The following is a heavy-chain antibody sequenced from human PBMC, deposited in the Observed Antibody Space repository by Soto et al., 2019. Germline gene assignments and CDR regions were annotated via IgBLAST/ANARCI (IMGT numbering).Heavy chain of an antibody. Sequence: VQLLESGGGLVQPGGSLRLSCAASGFTFSSYAMSWVRQAPGKGLEWVSAISGSGGSTYYADSVKGRFTISRDNSKNTLYLQMNSLRAEDTAVYYCAKDSCSGGSCYSVGDVDYWGQGTLVTVSS. V-gene: IGHV3-23*01. CDR1: GFTFSSYA. J-gene: IGHJ4*02. CDR2: ISGSGGST. CDR3: AKDSCSGGSCYSVGDVDY. D-gene: IGHD2-15*01.